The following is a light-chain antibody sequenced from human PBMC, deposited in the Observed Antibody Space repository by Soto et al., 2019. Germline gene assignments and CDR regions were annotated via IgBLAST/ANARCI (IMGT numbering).Light chain of an antibody. J-gene: IGKJ2*02. CDR1: ETISNQ. CDR3: QHRSDWPPICT. Sequence: EVVLTQSPATLSLFPGESATLSCRASETISNQLAWYQQKPGQAPRLLMYDASHRVTGIPARFSGSGSGRDFTLIISSLEPADFAVYYCQHRSDWPPICTFGQGTKVDIK. V-gene: IGKV3-11*02. CDR2: DAS.